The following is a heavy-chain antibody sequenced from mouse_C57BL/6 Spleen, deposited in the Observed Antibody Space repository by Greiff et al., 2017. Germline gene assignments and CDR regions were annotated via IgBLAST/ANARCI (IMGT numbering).Heavy chain of an antibody. V-gene: IGHV10-1*01. CDR1: GFSFNTYA. Sequence: EVKVVESGGGLVQPKGSLKLSCAASGFSFNTYAMNWVRQAPGKGLEWVARIRSKSNNYATYYADSVKDRFTISRDDSESMLYLQMNNLKTEDTAMYYCVTTVVATGDVWGTGTTVTVSS. D-gene: IGHD1-1*01. CDR3: VTTVVATGDV. CDR2: IRSKSNNYAT. J-gene: IGHJ1*03.